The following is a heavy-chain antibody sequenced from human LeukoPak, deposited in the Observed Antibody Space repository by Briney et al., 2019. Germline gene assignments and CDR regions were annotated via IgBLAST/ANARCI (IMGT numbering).Heavy chain of an antibody. CDR2: ISANGDTT. D-gene: IGHD3-10*01. Sequence: PGGSLRLSCAASGFTFSNYAMNWVRQAPGKGLEWVSGISANGDTTYYVDSVRGRFTISRDNSKNSVFLQMNSLRDADTAVYYCAKYRGFGDSYDSWGQGTLVTVSS. J-gene: IGHJ4*02. CDR3: AKYRGFGDSYDS. V-gene: IGHV3-23*01. CDR1: GFTFSNYA.